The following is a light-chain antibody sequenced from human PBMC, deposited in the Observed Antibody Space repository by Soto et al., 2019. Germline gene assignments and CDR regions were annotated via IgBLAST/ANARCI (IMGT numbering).Light chain of an antibody. CDR2: DAS. Sequence: MTQSPATLSASVGDRVTFTCQASQDISKNLNWYQQKPGKAPKLLIYDASSLQTGVPSRFSGSGSATHFTFTISSLQPEDVATYYCQQYDNLLPITFGQGTRLEIK. CDR1: QDISKN. J-gene: IGKJ5*01. CDR3: QQYDNLLPIT. V-gene: IGKV1-33*01.